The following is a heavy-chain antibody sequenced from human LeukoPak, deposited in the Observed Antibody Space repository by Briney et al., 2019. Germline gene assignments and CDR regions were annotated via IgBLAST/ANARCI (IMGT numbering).Heavy chain of an antibody. CDR2: IYYSGST. D-gene: IGHD2-2*01. CDR3: ARTLLGYCSSTSCHPGYYYGMDV. Sequence: NPSETLSLTCTVSGGSISSGGYYWSWIRQHPGKGLEWIGYIYYSGSTYYNPSLKSRVTISVDTSKNQFSLKLSSVTAADTAVYYCARTLLGYCSSTSCHPGYYYGMDVWGQGTTVTVSS. CDR1: GGSISSGGYY. J-gene: IGHJ6*02. V-gene: IGHV4-31*03.